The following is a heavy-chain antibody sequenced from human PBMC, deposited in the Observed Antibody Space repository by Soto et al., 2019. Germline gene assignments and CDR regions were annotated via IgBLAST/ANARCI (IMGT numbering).Heavy chain of an antibody. CDR2: LSYDGTYK. D-gene: IGHD1-1*01. CDR3: AKDQVTTEYYFDG. J-gene: IGHJ4*02. CDR1: GFTFSSYA. Sequence: GSLRLSCVASGFTFSSYAMHWVRQAPGKGLEWVAILSYDGTYKLYADSVKGRFTISRDISKNTLYLQMNSLRAEDTAIYYCAKDQVTTEYYFDGWGQGTLVTVSS. V-gene: IGHV3-30*18.